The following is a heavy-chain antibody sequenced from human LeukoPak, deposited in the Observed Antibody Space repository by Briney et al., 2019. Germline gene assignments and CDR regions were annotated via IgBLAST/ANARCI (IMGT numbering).Heavy chain of an antibody. V-gene: IGHV4-30-4*01. Sequence: SETLSLTCTVSGGSISSGDYYWSWIRQPPGKGLEWIGYIYYSGSTYYNPSLKSRVTISVDTSKNQFSLRLSSVTAADTAVYYCARHPETATEVWFDPWGQGTLVTVSS. CDR2: IYYSGST. CDR3: ARHPETATEVWFDP. CDR1: GGSISSGDYY. J-gene: IGHJ5*02. D-gene: IGHD5-24*01.